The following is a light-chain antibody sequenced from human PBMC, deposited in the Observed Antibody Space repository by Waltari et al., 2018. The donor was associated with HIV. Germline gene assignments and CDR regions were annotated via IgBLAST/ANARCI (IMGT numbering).Light chain of an antibody. J-gene: IGKJ3*01. CDR2: DAS. V-gene: IGKV1-33*01. Sequence: DTQMTQSPSSLSASVGDRVTITCQASQDISSYLSWYQQKPGKAPKLLIYDASDLETGVPSRFSGSGSGTDFTFTIRSLQPADIATYYCQQYDNVPVTFGPGTKVEIK. CDR3: QQYDNVPVT. CDR1: QDISSY.